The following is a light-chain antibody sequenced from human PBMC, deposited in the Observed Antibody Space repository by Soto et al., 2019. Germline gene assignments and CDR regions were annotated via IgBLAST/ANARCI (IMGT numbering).Light chain of an antibody. CDR1: QSVSSNL. J-gene: IGKJ1*01. Sequence: EIVLTQSPGTLSLSPGERATLSCRATQSVSSNLLAWYQQKPGQAPRLLIYAASSRATGIPDRFSGSGSGTDFTLTISRREPEDFEVYYCHQYGSSPGTFGQGTKVEIK. V-gene: IGKV3-20*01. CDR3: HQYGSSPGT. CDR2: AAS.